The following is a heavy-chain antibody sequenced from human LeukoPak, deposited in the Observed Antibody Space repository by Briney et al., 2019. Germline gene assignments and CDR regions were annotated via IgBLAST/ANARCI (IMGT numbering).Heavy chain of an antibody. J-gene: IGHJ6*02. Sequence: ASVKVSCKASGYTFTSYDINWVRQATGQGLEWMGWMNPNSGNTDYAQEFQGRVTMTRNNSISTAYMELSRLRSEDTAVYYCARDGDSSSWYMYYGMDVWGQGTTVTVSS. CDR2: MNPNSGNT. V-gene: IGHV1-8*01. CDR1: GYTFTSYD. CDR3: ARDGDSSSWYMYYGMDV. D-gene: IGHD6-13*01.